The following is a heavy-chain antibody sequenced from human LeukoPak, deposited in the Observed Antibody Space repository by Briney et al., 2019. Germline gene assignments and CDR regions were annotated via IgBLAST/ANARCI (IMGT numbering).Heavy chain of an antibody. J-gene: IGHJ4*02. CDR3: ARVPSYYFDY. CDR2: VYYSGST. CDR1: GGSISSYY. Sequence: SETLSLTCTVSGGSISSYYWSWIRQPPGKGLEWIGYVYYSGSTDYNPSLKSRITISIDTSKNQFSLKLSSVTAADTAVYYCARVPSYYFDYWGQGTLVTVSS. D-gene: IGHD3-10*01. V-gene: IGHV4-59*01.